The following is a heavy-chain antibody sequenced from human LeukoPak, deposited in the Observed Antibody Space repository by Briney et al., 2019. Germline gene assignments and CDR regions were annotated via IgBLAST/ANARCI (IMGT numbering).Heavy chain of an antibody. CDR2: ISSSGSTI. D-gene: IGHD3-10*01. Sequence: SGGSLRLSCAASGFTFSSYGMSWVRQAPGKGLEWVSYISSSGSTIYYADSVKGRFTISRDNAKNSLYLQMNSLRAEDTAVYYCARSGSGSYYTLFDYWGQGTLVTVSS. V-gene: IGHV3-48*04. CDR3: ARSGSGSYYTLFDY. CDR1: GFTFSSYG. J-gene: IGHJ4*02.